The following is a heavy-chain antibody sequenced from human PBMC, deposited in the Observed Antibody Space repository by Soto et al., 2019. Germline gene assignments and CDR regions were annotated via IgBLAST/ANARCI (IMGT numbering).Heavy chain of an antibody. Sequence: SVTVYCKASGDTFSSYAISWVRQAPGQGLEWMGGIIPIFGTANYAQKFQGRVTITADESTSTAYMELSSLRSEDTAVYYCARYPGPYCSGGSCRSNYFDYWGQGTLVPVSS. CDR1: GDTFSSYA. CDR2: IIPIFGTA. V-gene: IGHV1-69*01. D-gene: IGHD2-15*01. CDR3: ARYPGPYCSGGSCRSNYFDY. J-gene: IGHJ4*02.